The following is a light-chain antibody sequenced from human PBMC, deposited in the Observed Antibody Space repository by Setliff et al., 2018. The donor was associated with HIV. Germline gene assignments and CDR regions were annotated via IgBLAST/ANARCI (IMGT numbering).Light chain of an antibody. Sequence: QSVLTQPASVSGSPGQSITIACTGTSSDVGGYNYVSWYQQHPDKAPKLMIYDVSYRPSGVPNRFSGSKSGNTASLTISGLQAEAESDYYCSSYTSSSTYVFGTGTKVTVL. CDR3: SSYTSSSTYV. V-gene: IGLV2-14*01. CDR2: DVS. J-gene: IGLJ1*01. CDR1: SSDVGGYNY.